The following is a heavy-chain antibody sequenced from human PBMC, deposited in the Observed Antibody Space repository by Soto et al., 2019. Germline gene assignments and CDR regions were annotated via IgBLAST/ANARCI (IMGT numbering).Heavy chain of an antibody. CDR1: GGTFRNHV. D-gene: IGHD3-10*01. Sequence: QLQLEQSGPEVKKPGSSVKVSCKASGGTFRNHVFNWVRQAPGQGLEWMGGIIPIIGTPNYAQKFQGRVTITADASTNTVYLDVSSLRSQDTAVYYCARDLEFRDGNISHLDYWGQGTLVTVSS. CDR2: IIPIIGTP. J-gene: IGHJ4*02. CDR3: ARDLEFRDGNISHLDY. V-gene: IGHV1-69*01.